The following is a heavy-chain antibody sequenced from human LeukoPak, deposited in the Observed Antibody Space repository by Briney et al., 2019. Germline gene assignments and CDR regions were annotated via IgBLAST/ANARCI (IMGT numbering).Heavy chain of an antibody. CDR2: IYYSGST. D-gene: IGHD6-19*01. J-gene: IGHJ5*02. CDR3: ARSIAMAGYNWFDP. Sequence: SETLSLTCTVSGGSISGFYWSWIRQPPGKGLEWIAYIYYSGSTSYNPSLKSRVTLSVDTSKNLFSLKLSSVTAADTAVYYCARSIAMAGYNWFDPWGQGILVTVSS. CDR1: GGSISGFY. V-gene: IGHV4-59*01.